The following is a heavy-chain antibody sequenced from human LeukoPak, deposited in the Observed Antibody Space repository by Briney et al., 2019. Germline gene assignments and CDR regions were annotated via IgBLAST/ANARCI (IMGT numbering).Heavy chain of an antibody. CDR2: IFYSGST. CDR3: ARGQTYYYDSSGYWVLDY. Sequence: SETLSLTCTVSGGSISTSNYYWGWIRQPPGKGLEWIGNIFYSGSTYYSPSLKSRVTISLDTSRNQFSLKLNSVTAADTAEYYCARGQTYYYDSSGYWVLDYWGQGTLVTVSS. CDR1: GGSISTSNYY. D-gene: IGHD3-22*01. J-gene: IGHJ4*02. V-gene: IGHV4-39*07.